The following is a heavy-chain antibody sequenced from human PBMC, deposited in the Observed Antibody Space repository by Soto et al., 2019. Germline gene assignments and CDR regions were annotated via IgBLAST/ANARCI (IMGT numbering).Heavy chain of an antibody. J-gene: IGHJ6*03. V-gene: IGHV3-23*01. CDR2: ISGSGGST. Sequence: GGSLRLSCAASGFTFSSYAMSWVRQASGKGLEWVSAISGSGGSTYYADSVKGRFTISRDNSKKTLYLQMNSLRAEDTDVYYCATPNSDYYYMDVWGKGTTVTVSS. CDR1: GFTFSSYA. D-gene: IGHD5-18*01. CDR3: ATPNSDYYYMDV.